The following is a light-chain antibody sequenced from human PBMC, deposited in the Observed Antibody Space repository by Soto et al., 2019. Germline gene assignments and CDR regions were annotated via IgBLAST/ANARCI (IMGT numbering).Light chain of an antibody. CDR3: QQYNSYSWR. J-gene: IGKJ1*01. CDR2: DAS. Sequence: IQVTLTTSTLSASVEDRLTITCRACQSISSWLAWYQQKPGKAPKLLIYDASSLESGVPSRFSGGVSGTEFPLTISSLQPDDFATYYCQQYNSYSWRFGQGTKVDIK. CDR1: QSISSW. V-gene: IGKV1-5*01.